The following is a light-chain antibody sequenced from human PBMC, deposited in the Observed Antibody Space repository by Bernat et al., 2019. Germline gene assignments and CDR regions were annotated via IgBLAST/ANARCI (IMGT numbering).Light chain of an antibody. V-gene: IGKV1-16*01. J-gene: IGKJ4*01. Sequence: DVRMTQSPSSLSASVGDTVTISCRASQTISNYVAWFQQKAGKAPQSLISRASDLQPGVPSRFSGSGSGAEFTLTSSSLQPEDVGTYYCQQYNTFPPSFGGGTRVEI. CDR2: RAS. CDR1: QTISNY. CDR3: QQYNTFPPS.